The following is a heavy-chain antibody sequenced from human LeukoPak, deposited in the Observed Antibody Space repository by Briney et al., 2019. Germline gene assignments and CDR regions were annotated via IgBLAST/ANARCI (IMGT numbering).Heavy chain of an antibody. Sequence: AGGSLRLSCEASGFTFGNYAMNWVRQAPGKGLEWVSTISGTGSSTYYADSAKGRFTISRDDSKDTLFLQLNSLTAADTAMYFCAKASVAIPQYCNSWGQGTLVTASS. V-gene: IGHV3-23*01. CDR3: AKASVAIPQYCNS. J-gene: IGHJ5*02. CDR2: ISGTGSST. D-gene: IGHD2-2*02. CDR1: GFTFGNYA.